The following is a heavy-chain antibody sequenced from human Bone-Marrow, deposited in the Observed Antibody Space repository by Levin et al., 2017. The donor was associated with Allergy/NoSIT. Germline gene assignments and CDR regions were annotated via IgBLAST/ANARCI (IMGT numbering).Heavy chain of an antibody. J-gene: IGHJ5*02. CDR2: IYNTATT. CDR1: GGSVSSFS. CDR3: ARGGASSHWLNP. D-gene: IGHD3-16*01. Sequence: ESLKISCTVSGGSVSSFSWSWIRQPPGSGLEWIGYIYNTATTNYNPSLKSRVTISVDTSKNQFFLKMSSVTVADTAVYYCARGGASSHWLNPWGQGTLVTVSS. V-gene: IGHV4-59*02.